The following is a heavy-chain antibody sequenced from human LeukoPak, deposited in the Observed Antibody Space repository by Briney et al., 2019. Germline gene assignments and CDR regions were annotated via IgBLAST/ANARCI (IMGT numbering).Heavy chain of an antibody. CDR3: ARAGWLQYFDY. CDR1: GYTFTSYY. CDR2: INPSGGST. Sequence: ASVKVSCKASGYTFTSYYMHWVRQASGQGLEWMGIINPSGGSTSYAQKFQGRVTMTRDTSTSTVYMELSSLRSEDTAVYYCARAGWLQYFDYWGQGTLVTVSS. J-gene: IGHJ4*02. D-gene: IGHD5-24*01. V-gene: IGHV1-46*01.